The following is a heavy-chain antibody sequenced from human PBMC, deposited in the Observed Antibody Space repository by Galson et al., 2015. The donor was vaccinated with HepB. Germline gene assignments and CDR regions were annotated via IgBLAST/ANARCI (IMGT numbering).Heavy chain of an antibody. Sequence: SLRLSCAASGFNSDDYAMHWVRQAPGKGLEWVSGISWNSNRIVYADSVKGRFTISRDNAEKSLFLHMNSLRPEDTAIYYCVKEGGGVSLIVGNYFDCWGQGTLITVSS. V-gene: IGHV3-9*02. D-gene: IGHD2/OR15-2a*01. CDR3: VKEGGGVSLIVGNYFDC. J-gene: IGHJ4*02. CDR1: GFNSDDYA. CDR2: ISWNSNRI.